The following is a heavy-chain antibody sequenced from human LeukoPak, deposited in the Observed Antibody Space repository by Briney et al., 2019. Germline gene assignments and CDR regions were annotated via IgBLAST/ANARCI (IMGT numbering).Heavy chain of an antibody. CDR1: GGSISSYY. CDR3: ARAPFGGYYDSSGYLYYYYYMDV. V-gene: IGHV4-59*01. CDR2: IYYSGST. D-gene: IGHD3-22*01. J-gene: IGHJ6*03. Sequence: SETLSLTCTVSGGSISSYYWSWIRQPPGKGLEWIGYIYYSGSTNYNPSLKSRVTISVDTSKNQFSLKLSSVTAADTAVYYCARAPFGGYYDSSGYLYYYYYMDVWGKGTTVTVSS.